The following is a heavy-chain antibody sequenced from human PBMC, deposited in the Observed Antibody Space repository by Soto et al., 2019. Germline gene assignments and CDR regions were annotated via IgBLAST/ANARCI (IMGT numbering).Heavy chain of an antibody. Sequence: ASVKVSCKASGYSFTTYGINWVREAPGQGLEWMGWISAYYGNTNYAQKVQGRVSMTTDSSTSTDYMELRRLTSDDTAVSYCARDPATSYSISSFDYWGQGNMVTVSS. CDR2: ISAYYGNT. D-gene: IGHD6-6*01. CDR3: ARDPATSYSISSFDY. J-gene: IGHJ4*01. CDR1: GYSFTTYG. V-gene: IGHV1-18*04.